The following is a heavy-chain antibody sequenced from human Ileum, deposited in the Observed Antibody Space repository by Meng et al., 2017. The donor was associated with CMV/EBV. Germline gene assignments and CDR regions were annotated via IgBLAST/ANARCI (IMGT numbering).Heavy chain of an antibody. V-gene: IGHV4-4*07. CDR1: VGTINCNY. D-gene: IGHD3-10*01. CDR2: IYTSGSI. Sequence: SGPGLVRPTVTPSCTSTVWVGTINCNYWTWIRHSAGKGQGWIGRIYTSGSIKSNPSLKSRVTLSIDTSKNHFYLKVTSVTAADTAVYYCARGNSMVRGVLGWFDPWGQGTLVTVSS. CDR3: ARGNSMVRGVLGWFDP. J-gene: IGHJ5*02.